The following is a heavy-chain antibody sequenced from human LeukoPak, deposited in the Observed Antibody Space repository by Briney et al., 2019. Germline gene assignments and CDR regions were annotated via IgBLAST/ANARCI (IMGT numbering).Heavy chain of an antibody. J-gene: IGHJ4*02. Sequence: GASVKASCKASGYTFTSYGISWVRQAPGQGLEWMGWIGAYNGNTNYAQKFQGRVTMTTDTSTSTAYMELRSLRSDDTAVYYCARDWNGSGSYTLGYWGQGTLVTVSS. CDR1: GYTFTSYG. V-gene: IGHV1-18*01. CDR3: ARDWNGSGSYTLGY. CDR2: IGAYNGNT. D-gene: IGHD3-10*01.